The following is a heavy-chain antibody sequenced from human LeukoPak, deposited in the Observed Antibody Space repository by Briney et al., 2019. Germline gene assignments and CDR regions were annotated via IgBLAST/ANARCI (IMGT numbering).Heavy chain of an antibody. CDR3: AGCGGDCYSGFDY. J-gene: IGHJ4*02. CDR1: GGSVSSGSYY. CDR2: IYYSGST. V-gene: IGHV4-61*01. D-gene: IGHD2-21*02. Sequence: SETLSLTCTVSGGSVSSGSYYWSWIRQPPGKGLERIGYIYYSGSTNYNPSLKSRVTISVDTSKNQFSLKLSSVTAAGTAVYYCAGCGGDCYSGFDYWGQGTLVTVSS.